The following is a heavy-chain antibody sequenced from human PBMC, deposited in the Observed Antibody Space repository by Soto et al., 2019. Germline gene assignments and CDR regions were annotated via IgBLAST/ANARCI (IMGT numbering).Heavy chain of an antibody. V-gene: IGHV4-39*01. CDR3: VCISTYSYTMDV. D-gene: IGHD2-21*01. Sequence: SETLSLTCTVSGGPISRSTYYWGWIRQPPGKGLEWIGNIYYSGTTYYNPSLKSRVTISVDTSKNQFSLRVTSVTAADTSIYYCVCISTYSYTMDVCGQGPTVTVYS. CDR2: IYYSGTT. CDR1: GGPISRSTYY. J-gene: IGHJ6*02.